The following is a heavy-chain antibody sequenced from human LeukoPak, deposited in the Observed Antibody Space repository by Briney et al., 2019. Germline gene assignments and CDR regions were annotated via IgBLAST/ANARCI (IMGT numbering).Heavy chain of an antibody. J-gene: IGHJ6*03. CDR3: ARENAVVPAAHSRNYYYYMDV. D-gene: IGHD2-2*01. Sequence: GASVKVSCKASGYTFTRYYMHWVRQAPGQGLEWMGIINPSGGSASYAQKFQRRVTMTRDMSTSTVYMELSSLRTDDTAVYYCARENAVVPAAHSRNYYYYMDVWGKGTTVTVSS. CDR2: INPSGGSA. V-gene: IGHV1-46*01. CDR1: GYTFTRYY.